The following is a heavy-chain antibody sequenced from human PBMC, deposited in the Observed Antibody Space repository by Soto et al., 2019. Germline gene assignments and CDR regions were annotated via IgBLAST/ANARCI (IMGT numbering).Heavy chain of an antibody. CDR3: ARGRYGDY. D-gene: IGHD1-1*01. V-gene: IGHV1-18*01. J-gene: IGHJ4*02. CDR1: GYTFTSYG. CDR2: ISAHNGNT. Sequence: QVHLVQSGAEVKKPGASVKVSCKASGYTFTSYGITWVRQAPGQGLEWMGWISAHNGNTDYAQKLQGRVIVTRDTSTSTADLALRSLRSDDTAVYYCARGRYGDYWSQGALVTVSS.